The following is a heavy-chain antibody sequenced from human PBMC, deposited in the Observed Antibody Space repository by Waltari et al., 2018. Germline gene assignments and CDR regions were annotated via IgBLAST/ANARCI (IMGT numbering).Heavy chain of an antibody. CDR1: GFTFSSYG. V-gene: IGHV3-30*18. D-gene: IGHD2-15*01. CDR2: IWYDGSNK. J-gene: IGHJ4*02. CDR3: AKSGLRYCSGGSCRPQAD. Sequence: QVQLVESGGGVVQPGRSLRLSCAASGFTFSSYGIHWVRQAPGKGLEWVAVIWYDGSNKYYADSVKGRFTISRDNSKNTLYLQMNSLRAEDTAMYYCAKSGLRYCSGGSCRPQADWGQGTLVTVSS.